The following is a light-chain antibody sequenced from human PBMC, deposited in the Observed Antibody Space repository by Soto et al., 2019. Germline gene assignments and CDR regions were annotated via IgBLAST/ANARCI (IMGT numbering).Light chain of an antibody. CDR1: QSVSSSY. Sequence: EIVLTQSPGTLSLSPGERATLSCRASQSVSSSYLAWYQQKPGQAPRLLIYGASSRATGIPDRFSGSGPGTDLPRNISRLEPEDFAVYYCQKYGSWPPWMFGQGTKVEIK. CDR2: GAS. V-gene: IGKV3-20*01. CDR3: QKYGSWPPWM. J-gene: IGKJ1*01.